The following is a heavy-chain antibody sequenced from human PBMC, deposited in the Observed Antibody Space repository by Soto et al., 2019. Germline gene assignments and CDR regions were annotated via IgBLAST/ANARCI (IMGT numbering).Heavy chain of an antibody. J-gene: IGHJ3*02. CDR3: ARGQGFSYGSSALDI. CDR1: GFTFSSYN. D-gene: IGHD5-18*01. CDR2: ISTSSTYI. Sequence: EVPLVESGGGLVKPGGSLRLSCVGSGFTFSSYNINWVRQAPGKGLEWVSSISTSSTYIFYTDSVKARFTISRDNAKNSLYLQMNSLRGEDTAVYFCARGQGFSYGSSALDIWGLGTMVTVSS. V-gene: IGHV3-21*01.